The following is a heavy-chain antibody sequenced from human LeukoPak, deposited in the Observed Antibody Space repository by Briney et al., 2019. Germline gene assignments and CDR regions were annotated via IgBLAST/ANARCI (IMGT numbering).Heavy chain of an antibody. Sequence: GESLRLSCAASGFNFRSHAMSWVRQAPGMGLEWVSVISNGGAGTYYADSVKGRFTISRDNSKSTLYLQMSSLRAEDTAVYYCAKDHGTNVYDPFDYWGQGTLVTVSS. J-gene: IGHJ4*02. D-gene: IGHD2-8*01. V-gene: IGHV3-23*01. CDR1: GFNFRSHA. CDR2: ISNGGAGT. CDR3: AKDHGTNVYDPFDY.